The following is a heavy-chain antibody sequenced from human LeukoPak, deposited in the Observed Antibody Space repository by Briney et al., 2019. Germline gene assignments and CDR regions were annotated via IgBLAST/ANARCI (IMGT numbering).Heavy chain of an antibody. CDR2: INHSGST. D-gene: IGHD3-10*01. CDR3: ARSRMVRGPRDY. Sequence: SETLSLTCAVYGGSFSGYYWSWIRQPPGKGLEWLGEINHSGSTNYNPSLKSRVTISVDTSKNQFSLKLSSVTAADTAVYYCARSRMVRGPRDYWGQGTLVTVSS. V-gene: IGHV4-34*01. J-gene: IGHJ4*02. CDR1: GGSFSGYY.